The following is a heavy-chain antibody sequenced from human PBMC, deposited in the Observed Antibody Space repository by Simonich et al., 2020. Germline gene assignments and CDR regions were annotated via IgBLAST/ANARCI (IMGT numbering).Heavy chain of an antibody. J-gene: IGHJ3*02. CDR3: AKDLGERITMIVVVIDAFDI. Sequence: GGGLVQPGGSLRLSCAASGFTFSSYAMSWFRQAPGKGLDWVSVISGSGGSTYYAASVKGRLTISRDNSKNTLYRQMNSLRAEDTAVYYCAKDLGERITMIVVVIDAFDIWGQGTMVTVSS. V-gene: IGHV3-23*01. D-gene: IGHD3-22*01. CDR2: ISGSGGST. CDR1: GFTFSSYA.